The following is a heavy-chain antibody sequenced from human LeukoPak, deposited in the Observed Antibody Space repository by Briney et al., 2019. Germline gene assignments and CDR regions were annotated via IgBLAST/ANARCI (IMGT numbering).Heavy chain of an antibody. CDR3: AKVPHYYYGSGSYQFDY. CDR2: ISGSGGYR. Sequence: PGGSLRLSCAASGFTFSSYSMNWVRQAPGKGLEWVSAISGSGGYRYYADSVKGRFTISRDNSKNTLYLQMNSLRAEDTAVYYCAKVPHYYYGSGSYQFDYWGQGTLVAVSS. J-gene: IGHJ4*02. V-gene: IGHV3-23*01. D-gene: IGHD3-10*01. CDR1: GFTFSSYS.